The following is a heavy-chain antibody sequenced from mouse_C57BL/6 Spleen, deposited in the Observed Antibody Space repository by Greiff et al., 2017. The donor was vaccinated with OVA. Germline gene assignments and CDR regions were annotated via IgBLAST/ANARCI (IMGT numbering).Heavy chain of an antibody. CDR3: AKEAAYYRYYFDY. J-gene: IGHJ2*01. Sequence: VQLQQSGPELVKPGASVKISCKASGYAFSSSWMNWVKQRPGRGLEWIGRIDPNSGGTKYNEKFKSKATLTVDTPSSTAYMQLSSLTSEDSAVYYCAKEAAYYRYYFDYWGQGTTLTVSS. V-gene: IGHV1-72*01. CDR1: GYAFSSSW. D-gene: IGHD2-14*01. CDR2: IDPNSGGT.